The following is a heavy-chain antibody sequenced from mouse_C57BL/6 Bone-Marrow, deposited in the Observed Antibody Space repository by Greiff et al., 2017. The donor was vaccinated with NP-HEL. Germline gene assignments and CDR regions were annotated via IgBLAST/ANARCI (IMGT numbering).Heavy chain of an antibody. V-gene: IGHV5-9*01. J-gene: IGHJ4*01. CDR1: GFTFSSYT. CDR3: ARLDSSGYPYYAMDY. Sequence: DVKLVESGGGLVKPGGSLKLSCAASGFTFSSYTMSWVRQTPEKRLEWVATISGGGGNTYYPDSVKGRFTISRDNAKNTLYLQMSSLRSEDTALYYCARLDSSGYPYYAMDYWGQGTSVTVSS. CDR2: ISGGGGNT. D-gene: IGHD3-2*02.